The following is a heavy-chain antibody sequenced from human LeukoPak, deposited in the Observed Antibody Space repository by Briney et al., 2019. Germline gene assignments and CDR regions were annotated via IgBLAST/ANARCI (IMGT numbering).Heavy chain of an antibody. CDR2: ISYSGNI. CDR3: SRESGAFCPFGY. J-gene: IGHJ4*02. D-gene: IGHD1-26*01. V-gene: IGHV4-39*07. CDR1: GGSISSSTYY. Sequence: SETLSLTCTVSGGSISSSTYYWGWIRQPPGKGLGWIGSISYSGNIYYNPSLNGRVTMSLDESSNQLSLNLTSVTAADTAIYYCSRESGAFCPFGYWGQGTLVIVPS.